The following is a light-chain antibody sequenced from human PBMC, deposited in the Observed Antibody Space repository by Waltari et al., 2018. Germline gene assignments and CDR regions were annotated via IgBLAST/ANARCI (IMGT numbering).Light chain of an antibody. J-gene: IGLJ3*02. V-gene: IGLV1-40*01. CDR3: QSYDTSLSVV. CDR2: GST. Sequence: QSVLTQPPSVSGAPGQRVTISCTGSGSNIGAGYDVHCYQQLPRAAPKLLIYGSTSRPLGVPARFFCATSGTSASLAITGLQAEDEADYYCQSYDTSLSVVFGGGTKLTVL. CDR1: GSNIGAGYD.